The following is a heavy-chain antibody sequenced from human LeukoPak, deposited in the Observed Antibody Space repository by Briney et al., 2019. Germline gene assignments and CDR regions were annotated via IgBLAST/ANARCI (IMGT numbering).Heavy chain of an antibody. Sequence: GRSLRLSCAASGFTFSSYGMPWVRQAPGKGLEWVAVISYDGSNKYYADSVKGRFTISRDNSKNTLYLQMNSLRAEDTAVYYCASDSDHSGSYYFWGQGTLVTVSS. CDR2: ISYDGSNK. J-gene: IGHJ4*02. CDR3: ASDSDHSGSYYF. D-gene: IGHD1-26*01. CDR1: GFTFSSYG. V-gene: IGHV3-30*03.